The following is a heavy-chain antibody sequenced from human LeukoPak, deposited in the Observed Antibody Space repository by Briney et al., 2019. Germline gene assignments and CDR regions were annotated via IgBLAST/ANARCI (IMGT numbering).Heavy chain of an antibody. J-gene: IGHJ4*02. CDR1: GGSISSHY. Sequence: PSETLSLTCTVSGGSISSHYWSWIRQPPGKGLEWIGYIYYSGSTNYNPSLKSRVTISVDTSKNQFSLKLISVTAADTAVYYCARGRSGTFDYWGQGTLVTVSS. V-gene: IGHV4-59*11. CDR2: IYYSGST. D-gene: IGHD1-1*01. CDR3: ARGRSGTFDY.